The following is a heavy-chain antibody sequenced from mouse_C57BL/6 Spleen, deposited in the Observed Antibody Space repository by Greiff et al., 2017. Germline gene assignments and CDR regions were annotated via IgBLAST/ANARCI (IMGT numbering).Heavy chain of an antibody. CDR1: GFSLTSYG. J-gene: IGHJ3*01. Sequence: VQLQQSGPGLVAPSPSLSITCTVSGFSLTSYGVSWVRQPPGKGLEWLGVIWGDGSTNYHSALISRLSISKDNSTSQVFLKLNSLRTDDTATYCCASGGAWFAYWGQGTLVTVSA. V-gene: IGHV2-3*01. CDR3: ASGGAWFAY. CDR2: IWGDGST.